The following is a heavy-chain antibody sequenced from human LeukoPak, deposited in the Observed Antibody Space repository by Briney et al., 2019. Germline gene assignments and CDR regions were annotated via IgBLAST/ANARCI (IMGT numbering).Heavy chain of an antibody. CDR2: IFNSGST. D-gene: IGHD3-22*01. V-gene: IGHV4-39*07. J-gene: IGHJ4*02. CDR1: GGSISISSYY. CDR3: ASLAPPQTYYYDSSGAVDY. Sequence: SETLSLTCTVSGGSISISSYYWGWVRQPPGKGLGWVVSIFNSGSTYYKPSLKSRVTMSVDTSKNPFSLQLSSVTAADTAVYYCASLAPPQTYYYDSSGAVDYWGQGTLVTVSS.